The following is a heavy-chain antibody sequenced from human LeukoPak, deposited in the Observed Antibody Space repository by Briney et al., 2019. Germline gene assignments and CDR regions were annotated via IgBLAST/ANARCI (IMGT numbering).Heavy chain of an antibody. CDR2: IYYSGST. V-gene: IGHV4-31*03. D-gene: IGHD6-13*01. Sequence: SETLSLTCTVSGDSISRGNYYWSWIRQHPGKGLEWIGYIYYSGSTYYNPSLKSRVTMSVDTSKNQFSLKLSSVTAVDTAVYYCARGVLYWGQGTLVTVSS. J-gene: IGHJ4*02. CDR3: ARGVLY. CDR1: GDSISRGNYY.